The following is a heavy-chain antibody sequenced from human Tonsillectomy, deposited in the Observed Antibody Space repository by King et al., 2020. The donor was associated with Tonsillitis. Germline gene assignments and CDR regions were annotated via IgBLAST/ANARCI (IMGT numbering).Heavy chain of an antibody. CDR3: GGNWNEYSSSWFYYYFYMDV. Sequence: VQLVESGGGLVQPGGSLRLSCAASGFIFSSCAMSWVRQAPGKGLEWVSAISGSGGSTYYADSVKGRFTISRDNSKDTLYLQMTSLRVEDTAVYYCGGNWNEYSSSWFYYYFYMDVWGKGTTVTVSS. CDR1: GFIFSSCA. D-gene: IGHD6-6*01. J-gene: IGHJ6*03. V-gene: IGHV3-23*04. CDR2: ISGSGGST.